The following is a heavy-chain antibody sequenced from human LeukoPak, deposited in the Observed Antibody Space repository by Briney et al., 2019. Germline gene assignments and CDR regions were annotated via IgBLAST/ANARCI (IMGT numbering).Heavy chain of an antibody. J-gene: IGHJ4*02. CDR1: GFPFSSYG. CDR3: AKVSYYESSGYYDY. CDR2: ISHDGTNK. D-gene: IGHD3-22*01. V-gene: IGHV3-30*18. Sequence: PGGSLRLSCAASGFPFSSYGMHWVRQAPGKGLEWVAVISHDGTNKYYVDSVKGRFTISRDNSKNTLYLQMNSLRAKDTAVYYCAKVSYYESSGYYDYWGQGTLVTVSS.